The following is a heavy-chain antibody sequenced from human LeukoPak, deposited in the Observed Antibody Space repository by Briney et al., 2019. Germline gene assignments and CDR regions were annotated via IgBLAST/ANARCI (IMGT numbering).Heavy chain of an antibody. Sequence: MPSQTLSLTCTVSGGSISSGGYYWSWIRQPPGKGLEWIGYIYYSGSTNYNPSLKSRVTISVDTSKNQFSLKLSSVTAADTAVYYCAAGTREDSSWYYYFDYWGQGTLVTVSS. CDR3: AAGTREDSSWYYYFDY. V-gene: IGHV4-61*08. J-gene: IGHJ4*02. CDR2: IYYSGST. CDR1: GGSISSGGYY. D-gene: IGHD6-13*01.